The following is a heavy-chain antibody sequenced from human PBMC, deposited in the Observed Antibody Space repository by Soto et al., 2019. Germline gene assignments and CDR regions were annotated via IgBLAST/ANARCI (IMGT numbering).Heavy chain of an antibody. D-gene: IGHD2-15*01. CDR3: AKRRGAGGHFDY. Sequence: GGSLRLSCAASGFTFSSYAMGWVRQGPGKGLEWVAVVSIGGSTHYADSVRGRFTIPRDNSKNTLSLQMNSLTAEDTAVYFCAKRRGAGGHFDYRGQGALVTVSS. CDR2: VSIGGST. V-gene: IGHV3-23*01. J-gene: IGHJ4*02. CDR1: GFTFSSYA.